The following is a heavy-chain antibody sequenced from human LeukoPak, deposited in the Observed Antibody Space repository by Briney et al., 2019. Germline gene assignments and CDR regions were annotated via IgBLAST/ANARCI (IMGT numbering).Heavy chain of an antibody. CDR2: ISYDGSDK. D-gene: IGHD5-12*01. J-gene: IGHJ4*02. CDR3: AKDRPTWPIDY. V-gene: IGHV3-30*18. CDR1: GFSFSRNG. Sequence: PGGSLRLSCAASGFSFSRNGMHWVRQAPGKGLEWVAVISYDGSDKYHADSVKGRFTISRDNSKNTMYLQMNSLRAEDTAVYYCAKDRPTWPIDYWGQGTLVTVSS.